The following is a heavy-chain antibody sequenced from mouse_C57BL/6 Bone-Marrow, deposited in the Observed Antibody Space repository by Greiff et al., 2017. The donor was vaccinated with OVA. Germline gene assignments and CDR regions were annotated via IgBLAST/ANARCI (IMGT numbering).Heavy chain of an antibody. CDR2: ISYSGST. CDR1: GYSITSDY. CDR3: ARLRYRYYYGSSPFDY. V-gene: IGHV3-8*01. J-gene: IGHJ2*01. D-gene: IGHD1-1*01. Sequence: EVQLQESGPGLAKPSQTLSLTCSVPGYSITSDYWNWIRKFPGNKLEYMGYISYSGSTYYNPSLKSRISITRDTSKNQYYLQLNSVTTEDTATYYCARLRYRYYYGSSPFDYWGQGTTLTVSS.